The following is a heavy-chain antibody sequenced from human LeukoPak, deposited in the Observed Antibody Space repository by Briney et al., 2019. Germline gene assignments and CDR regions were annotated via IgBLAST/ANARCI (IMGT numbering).Heavy chain of an antibody. J-gene: IGHJ6*02. D-gene: IGHD4-17*01. CDR1: GGTFSTYG. CDR2: IIPILGIA. Sequence: SVNVSCKASGGTFSTYGISWVRQAPGQGLEWLGRIIPILGIANYAQKFQGRVTITADNSTSTAYMELSSLRSEDTAVYYCARDQPTPFQYAMDVWGQGTTVTLSS. CDR3: ARDQPTPFQYAMDV. V-gene: IGHV1-69*04.